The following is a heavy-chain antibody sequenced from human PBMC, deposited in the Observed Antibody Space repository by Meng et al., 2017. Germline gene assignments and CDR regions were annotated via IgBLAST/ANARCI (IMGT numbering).Heavy chain of an antibody. CDR2: INSDGSST. V-gene: IGHV3-74*01. Sequence: GESLKISCAASGFTFSSYWMHWVRQAPGKGLVWVSRINSDGSSTSYADSVKGRFTISRDNAKNTLYLQMNSLRAEDTAVYYCAKSLNCSGGSCYEAAFDYWGQGTLVTVSS. CDR3: AKSLNCSGGSCYEAAFDY. J-gene: IGHJ4*02. D-gene: IGHD2-15*01. CDR1: GFTFSSYW.